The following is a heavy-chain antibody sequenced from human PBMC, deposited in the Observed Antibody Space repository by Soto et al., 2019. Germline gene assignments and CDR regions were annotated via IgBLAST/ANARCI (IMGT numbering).Heavy chain of an antibody. CDR2: TSGSGGST. V-gene: IGHV3-23*01. Sequence: EVQLLESGGGFVQPGGSLRLSCAATGFTFSSYDMSWVRQAPGKGLEWVSGTSGSGGSTYYADSVKGRFTISRDNSQNTLYLQMNSLRADDTALYYCARALAVALPFFYGMDVWGHGTTVTVSS. J-gene: IGHJ6*02. CDR1: GFTFSSYD. CDR3: ARALAVALPFFYGMDV. D-gene: IGHD6-19*01.